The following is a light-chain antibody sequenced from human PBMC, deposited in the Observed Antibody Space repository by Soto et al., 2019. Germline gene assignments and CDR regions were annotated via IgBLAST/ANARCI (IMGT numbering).Light chain of an antibody. CDR1: QGITSY. CDR3: QQLNSYPYT. Sequence: DIQLTQSPSFLSASVGDRVTITCRASQGITSYVAWYQQRPGKAPKLLIYAASTLQSGVPSRFSGSGSGTEFTLTISSLQPEDFATYYCQQLNSYPYTFGQGTKLEIK. J-gene: IGKJ2*01. CDR2: AAS. V-gene: IGKV1-9*01.